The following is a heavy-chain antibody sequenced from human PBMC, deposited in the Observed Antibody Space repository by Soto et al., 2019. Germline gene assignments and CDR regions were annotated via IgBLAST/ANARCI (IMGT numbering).Heavy chain of an antibody. J-gene: IGHJ2*01. V-gene: IGHV4-39*01. CDR1: GASISRTSSY. D-gene: IGHD3-10*02. CDR2: ITYSGAT. Sequence: QVQLQESGPGLVKLSETLSLTCNVSGASISRTSSYWGWIRQPPGTGLEWIESITYSGATYYNPSLECRVAMSVGLSRNQFNLRLASVTAANTAIYFCARRVNVPSWYFNLWGR. CDR3: ARRVNVPSWYFNL.